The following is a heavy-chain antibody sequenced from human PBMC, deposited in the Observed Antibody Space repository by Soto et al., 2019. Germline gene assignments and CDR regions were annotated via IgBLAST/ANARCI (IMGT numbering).Heavy chain of an antibody. J-gene: IGHJ5*02. Sequence: PSETLSLTCTVSGGSISSGDYYWSWIRQPPGKGLEWIGYIYYSGSTYYNPSLKSRVTISVDTSENQFSLKLTSVTAADTAMYYWARARQYYDCELYPWGQGTLVTVSS. CDR2: IYYSGST. D-gene: IGHD3-16*01. V-gene: IGHV4-30-4*01. CDR1: GGSISSGDYY. CDR3: ARARQYYDCELYP.